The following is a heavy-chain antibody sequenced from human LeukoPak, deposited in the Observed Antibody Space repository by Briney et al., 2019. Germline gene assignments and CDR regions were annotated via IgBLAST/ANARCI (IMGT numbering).Heavy chain of an antibody. J-gene: IGHJ4*02. Sequence: ASVKVSCKASGYTFTSYGISWVRQAPGQRLEWMGWINPNSGGTNYAQKFQGRVTMTRDTSISTAYMELSRLRSDDTAVYYCATPGGILTGYYNFDYWGQGTLVTVSS. CDR1: GYTFTSYG. CDR2: INPNSGGT. D-gene: IGHD3-9*01. CDR3: ATPGGILTGYYNFDY. V-gene: IGHV1-2*02.